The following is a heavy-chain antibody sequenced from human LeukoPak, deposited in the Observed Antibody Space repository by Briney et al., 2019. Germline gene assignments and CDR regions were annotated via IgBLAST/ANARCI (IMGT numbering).Heavy chain of an antibody. CDR1: GGTFSSYA. D-gene: IGHD1/OR15-1a*01. V-gene: IGHV1-69*13. Sequence: GASVKVSCKASGGTFSSYAISWVRQAPGQGLEWMGGIIPIFGTANYAQKFQGRVTITADESTSTAYMELSSLRSEDTAVYYCARSWNIYYYYGMDVWGQGTTVTVSS. CDR2: IIPIFGTA. J-gene: IGHJ6*02. CDR3: ARSWNIYYYYGMDV.